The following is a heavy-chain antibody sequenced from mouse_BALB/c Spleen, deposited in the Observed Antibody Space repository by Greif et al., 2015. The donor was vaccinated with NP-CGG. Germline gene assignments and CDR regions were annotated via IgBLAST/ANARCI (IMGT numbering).Heavy chain of an antibody. CDR2: IDPANGNT. CDR3: ARSGYYGSSYWYFDV. J-gene: IGHJ1*01. Sequence: EVHLVESGAELEKPGASVKLSCTASGFNIKDTYMHWVKQRPEQGLEWIGRIDPANGNTKYDPKFQGKATITADTSSNTAYLQLSSLTSEVAAVYYCARSGYYGSSYWYFDVWGAGTTVSVSS. D-gene: IGHD1-1*01. V-gene: IGHV14-3*02. CDR1: GFNIKDTY.